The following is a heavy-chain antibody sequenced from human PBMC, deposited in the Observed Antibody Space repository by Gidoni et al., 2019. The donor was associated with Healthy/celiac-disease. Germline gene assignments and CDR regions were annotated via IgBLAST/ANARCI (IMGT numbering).Heavy chain of an antibody. Sequence: EVQLVESGGGLVKPGGSLRLSCAASGFTFSSYSMNWGRQAPGKGLEWVSSISSSSSYIYYEDSVKGRFTISRDNAKNSLYLQMNSLRAEDTAVYYCAREGSSSSMRAEYFQHWGQGTLVTVSS. D-gene: IGHD6-6*01. J-gene: IGHJ1*01. CDR3: AREGSSSSMRAEYFQH. CDR2: ISSSSSYI. CDR1: GFTFSSYS. V-gene: IGHV3-21*01.